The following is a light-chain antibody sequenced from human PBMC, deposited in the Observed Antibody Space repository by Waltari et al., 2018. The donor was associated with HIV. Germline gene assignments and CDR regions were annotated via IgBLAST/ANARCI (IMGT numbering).Light chain of an antibody. CDR2: DVS. CDR1: RSDVGDYNY. CDR3: SSYTSSSTV. V-gene: IGLV2-14*03. Sequence: QSALTHPASVSGSPRQSITISCTGTRSDVGDYNYVSSYPQHSGKAPKLVIYDVSNRPSGVAKRFSGSKSGNTASLTISWLQAEDEADYYCSSYTSSSTVFGGGTKLTVL. J-gene: IGLJ2*01.